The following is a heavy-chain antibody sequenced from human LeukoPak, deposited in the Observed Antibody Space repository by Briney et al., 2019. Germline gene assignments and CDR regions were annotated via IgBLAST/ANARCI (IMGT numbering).Heavy chain of an antibody. CDR1: GFTFSTYS. V-gene: IGHV3-23*01. J-gene: IGHJ4*02. D-gene: IGHD2-2*02. Sequence: GGSLRLSCAASGFTFSTYSMNWVRQAPGKGLEWVSSISSSSGSTYYADSVKGRFTISRDNSKNTLYLQMNSLRAEDTAVYYCAKVVYCSSTSCYIEGFDYWGQGTLVTVSS. CDR2: ISSSSGST. CDR3: AKVVYCSSTSCYIEGFDY.